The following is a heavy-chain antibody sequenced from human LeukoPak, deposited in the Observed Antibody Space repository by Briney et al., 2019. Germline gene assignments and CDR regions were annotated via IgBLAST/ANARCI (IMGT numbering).Heavy chain of an antibody. CDR3: ARPGEDYYFDY. CDR2: IYPGDSDT. D-gene: IGHD4-17*01. J-gene: IGHJ4*02. Sequence: GGSLKISGQGSGYLFTSYWIGWGRPLPGKGLEWMGIIYPGDSDTRYSPSFQGQVTISADKSISTAYLQWSSLKASDTAMYYCARPGEDYYFDYWGQGTLVTVSS. CDR1: GYLFTSYW. V-gene: IGHV5-51*01.